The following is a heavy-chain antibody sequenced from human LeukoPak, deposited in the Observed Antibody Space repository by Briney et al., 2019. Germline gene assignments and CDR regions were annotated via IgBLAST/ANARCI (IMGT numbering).Heavy chain of an antibody. D-gene: IGHD3-3*01. V-gene: IGHV1-18*01. Sequence: ASVKVSCKASGYTFTSYGISWVRQAPGQGLEWMGWINAYNGNTNYAQKLQGRVTMTTDTSTSTAYMELRRLRSVDTAVYYCARDLHYYDFWSGYYSPLDYWGERALVTVSS. J-gene: IGHJ4*02. CDR1: GYTFTSYG. CDR3: ARDLHYYDFWSGYYSPLDY. CDR2: INAYNGNT.